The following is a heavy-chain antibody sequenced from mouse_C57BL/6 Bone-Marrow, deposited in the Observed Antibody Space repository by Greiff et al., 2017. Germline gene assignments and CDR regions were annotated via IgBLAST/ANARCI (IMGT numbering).Heavy chain of an antibody. CDR2: IDPENGDT. Sequence: DVQLQESGAELVRPGASVKLSCTASGFNIKDDYMHWVKQRPEQGLEWIGWIDPENGDTEYASKFQGKATITADTSSNTAYLQLSSLTSEDTAVYYCTTRKGDYFDYWGQGTTLTVSS. CDR3: TTRKGDYFDY. V-gene: IGHV14-4*01. J-gene: IGHJ2*01. CDR1: GFNIKDDY.